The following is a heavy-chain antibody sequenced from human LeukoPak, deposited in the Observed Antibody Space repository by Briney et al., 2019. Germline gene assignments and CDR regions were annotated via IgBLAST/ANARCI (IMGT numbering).Heavy chain of an antibody. V-gene: IGHV5-51*01. CDR2: IHPGDSDI. J-gene: IGHJ4*02. Sequence: GESLKISCKASGYTFGSHWIGWVRQMPGRGLELMGLIHPGDSDIRYSPSFQGQVTISVDKSLTTAFLQWSSLTASDTAIYYCARRLTAEVWGQGTLVTVSS. CDR3: ARRLTAEV. CDR1: GYTFGSHW. D-gene: IGHD7-27*01.